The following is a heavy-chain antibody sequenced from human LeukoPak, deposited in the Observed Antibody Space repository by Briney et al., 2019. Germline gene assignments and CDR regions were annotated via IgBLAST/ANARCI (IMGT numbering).Heavy chain of an antibody. CDR3: ARDEAIEYIAVATIDY. Sequence: GGSLRLSCSACGFTFNSYSMNWVRQAPGKGLEWVSSISSSSSYIYYADSAKGRFTISRDNAKNSLYLQMNRLRAEDTAVYYCARDEAIEYIAVATIDYWGQGTLVTVSS. CDR1: GFTFNSYS. CDR2: ISSSSSYI. J-gene: IGHJ4*02. V-gene: IGHV3-21*01. D-gene: IGHD6-19*01.